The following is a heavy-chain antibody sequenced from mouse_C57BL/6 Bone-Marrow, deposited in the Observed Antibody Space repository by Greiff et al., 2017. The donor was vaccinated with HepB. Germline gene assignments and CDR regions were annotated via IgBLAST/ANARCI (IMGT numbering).Heavy chain of an antibody. CDR3: ALIYYDYLYYFDY. Sequence: EVQLQQSGPELVKPGASVKMSCKASGYTFTDYNMHWVKQSHGKSLEWIGYINPNNGGTSYNQKFKGKGTLTVNKSSSTAYMELRSLTSEDSAVYYCALIYYDYLYYFDYWGQGTTLTVSS. J-gene: IGHJ2*01. D-gene: IGHD2-4*01. CDR1: GYTFTDYN. CDR2: INPNNGGT. V-gene: IGHV1-22*01.